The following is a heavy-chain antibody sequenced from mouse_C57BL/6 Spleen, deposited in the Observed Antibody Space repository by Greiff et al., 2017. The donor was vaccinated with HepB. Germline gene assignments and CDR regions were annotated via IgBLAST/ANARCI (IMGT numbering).Heavy chain of an antibody. CDR3: ARGDWFDN. CDR1: GYTFTSYW. Sequence: QVQLKQPGAELVRPGSSVKLSCKASGYTFTSYWMDWVKQRPGQGLEWIGNIYPSDSENHYNQKFKDKATLTVDKSSSTAYMQPSSLTSKDAAVYFSARGDWFDNWGQEALVTVPT. V-gene: IGHV1-61*01. J-gene: IGHJ3*01. CDR2: IYPSDSEN.